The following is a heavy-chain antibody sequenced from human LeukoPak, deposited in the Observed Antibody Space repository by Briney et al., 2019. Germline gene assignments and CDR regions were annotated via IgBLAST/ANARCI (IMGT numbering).Heavy chain of an antibody. CDR2: ISYGGSNI. Sequence: PGGSLRLSCAASGFTFSSYAMLWVRQARGEGLVGVAVISYGGSNIYYADSVKGRFTIPRHNSKNTLYLQMNSLRAEHTAVYYGARGLSDFYGDHGHLDYWGQGPRVPVAS. D-gene: IGHD4-17*01. J-gene: IGHJ4*02. CDR1: GFTFSSYA. V-gene: IGHV3-30-3*01. CDR3: ARGLSDFYGDHGHLDY.